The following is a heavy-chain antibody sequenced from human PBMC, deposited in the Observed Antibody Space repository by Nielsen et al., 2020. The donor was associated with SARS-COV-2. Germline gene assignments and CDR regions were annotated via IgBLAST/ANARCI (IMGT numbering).Heavy chain of an antibody. CDR1: GFTFDDYA. Sequence: SLKISCAASGFTFDDYAMHWVRQAPGKGLEWVSGISWNSGSIGYADSVKGRFTISRDNAKNSLYLQMNSLRAEDTAVYYCAKFGHTDYWGQGTLVTVSS. CDR3: AKFGHTDY. J-gene: IGHJ4*02. D-gene: IGHD3-16*01. CDR2: ISWNSGSI. V-gene: IGHV3-9*01.